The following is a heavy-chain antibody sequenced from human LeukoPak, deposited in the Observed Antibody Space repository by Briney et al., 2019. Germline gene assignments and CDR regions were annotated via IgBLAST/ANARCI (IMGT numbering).Heavy chain of an antibody. CDR2: IWYEGSNK. Sequence: PARSLRLSCAASGFILSSYGMHWVRPPPGKGLEWVAVIWYEGSNKYYAGSVKGRCTISRENSNNTLYLQMNSLRAEDTAVCYCARDPHLAVVTVFDYGGRGTLVTVSS. D-gene: IGHD4-23*01. CDR1: GFILSSYG. V-gene: IGHV3-33*01. CDR3: ARDPHLAVVTVFDY. J-gene: IGHJ4*02.